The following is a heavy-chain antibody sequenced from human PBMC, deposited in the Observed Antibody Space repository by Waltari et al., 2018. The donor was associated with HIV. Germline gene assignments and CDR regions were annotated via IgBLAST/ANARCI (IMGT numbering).Heavy chain of an antibody. V-gene: IGHV3-48*04. CDR1: GFTFSSYS. CDR3: ARDRGSGVGYYYGMDV. J-gene: IGHJ6*02. D-gene: IGHD3-10*01. CDR2: IVSRRSTI. Sequence: EVQLVESGGGLVQPGGSLRLSCAASGFTFSSYSMNWVRQAPGKGVGWVSYIVSRRSTIYYADSVKGRFTIARDNAKNSLYLQMNSLRAEDTAVYYCARDRGSGVGYYYGMDVWGQGTTVTVSS.